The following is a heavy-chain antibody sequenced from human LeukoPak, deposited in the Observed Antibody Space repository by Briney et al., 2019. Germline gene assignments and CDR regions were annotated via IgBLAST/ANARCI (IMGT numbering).Heavy chain of an antibody. D-gene: IGHD3-3*01. CDR1: GYTFTSYG. V-gene: IGHV1-18*01. CDR3: ATYDFWSGYYQNYYFDY. J-gene: IGHJ4*02. CDR2: ISAYNCNT. Sequence: GASVKVSCKASGYTFTSYGISWVRQAPGQGLEWMGWISAYNCNTNYAQKLQGRVTMTTSTSTSTAYMELRSLRSDDTAVYYCATYDFWSGYYQNYYFDYWGQGTLVTVSS.